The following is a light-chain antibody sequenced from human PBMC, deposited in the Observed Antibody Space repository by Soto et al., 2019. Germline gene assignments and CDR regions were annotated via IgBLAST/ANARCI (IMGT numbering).Light chain of an antibody. CDR2: DVS. J-gene: IGKJ4*01. Sequence: EIVLTQSPDTLSLSPGERATLSCRASQTISNSLAWYQQKPGQAPRLLIYDVSNRATGIPARFSGSGSGTDFTLTISGLETEDYAFYFCQHRSSWPITFGGGTKVAIK. CDR3: QHRSSWPIT. V-gene: IGKV3-11*01. CDR1: QTISNS.